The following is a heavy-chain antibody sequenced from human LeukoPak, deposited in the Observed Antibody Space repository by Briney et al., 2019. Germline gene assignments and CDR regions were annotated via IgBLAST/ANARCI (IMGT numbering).Heavy chain of an antibody. V-gene: IGHV1-3*03. Sequence: ASVKVSCKASGYTFTRYAIHWVRQAPGQRLEWMGWINVGNGNTQYSQDFQGRVTITRDTSASTAYMELSSLRSDDMAVYYCARSVGTQYFDSWGQGTLVTLSS. CDR2: INVGNGNT. CDR3: ARSVGTQYFDS. CDR1: GYTFTRYA. J-gene: IGHJ4*02. D-gene: IGHD1-14*01.